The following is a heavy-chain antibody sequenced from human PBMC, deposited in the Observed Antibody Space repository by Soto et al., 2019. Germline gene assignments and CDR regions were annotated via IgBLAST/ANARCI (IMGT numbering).Heavy chain of an antibody. D-gene: IGHD3-16*01. J-gene: IGHJ6*02. CDR2: FGSAGDI. CDR1: GFTFNNYD. Sequence: PGGSLRLSCAASGFTFNNYDMLWVRQAPGKGLEWVSTFGSAGDIYYSDSVKGRFTISRDNARNSLYLQMNSLRAADTAVYYCARGGPNWDYYWYGMDVWGQGTTVTVSS. CDR3: ARGGPNWDYYWYGMDV. V-gene: IGHV3-13*01.